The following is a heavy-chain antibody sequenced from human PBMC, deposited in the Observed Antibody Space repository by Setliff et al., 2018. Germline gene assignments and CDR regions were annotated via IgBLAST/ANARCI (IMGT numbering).Heavy chain of an antibody. CDR2: VNHSGST. CDR3: ARAIYSSGWYLRYYYYMDV. CDR1: GGSFSGYY. D-gene: IGHD6-19*01. V-gene: IGHV4-34*01. Sequence: SETLSLTCAVYGGSFSGYYWSWIRQPPGKGLEWIGEVNHSGSTKYNPSLKSRVTISVDTSKNQFSRKLSSVTAADTAVYYCARAIYSSGWYLRYYYYMDVWGKGTTVTVSS. J-gene: IGHJ6*03.